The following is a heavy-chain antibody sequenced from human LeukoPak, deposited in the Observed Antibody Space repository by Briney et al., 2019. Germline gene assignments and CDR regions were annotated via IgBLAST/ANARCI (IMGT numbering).Heavy chain of an antibody. CDR2: IYHSGST. D-gene: IGHD4-17*01. J-gene: IGHJ4*02. CDR3: ARDATVISPGYFDY. V-gene: IGHV4-38-2*02. Sequence: SETLSLTCTVSGYSISSGYYWGWIRQPPAKGLEWIGSIYHSGSTYYNPSLKSRVTISVDTSKNQFSLKLSSVTAADTAVYYCARDATVISPGYFDYWGQGTLVTVSS. CDR1: GYSISSGYY.